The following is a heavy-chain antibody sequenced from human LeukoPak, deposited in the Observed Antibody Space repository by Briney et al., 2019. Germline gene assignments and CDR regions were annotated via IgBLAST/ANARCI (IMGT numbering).Heavy chain of an antibody. D-gene: IGHD3-10*01. V-gene: IGHV4-34*01. Sequence: PSETLSLTCAVYDESFSGYYCSWIRQPPRKGLEWIGEIDHSGSTNYNPSLQSRVTISVDTSKNQFSLKVSSVSAADTAVYYCARGNRPYGEHEVFDIWGQGTTVTVSP. J-gene: IGHJ3*02. CDR2: IDHSGST. CDR1: DESFSGYY. CDR3: ARGNRPYGEHEVFDI.